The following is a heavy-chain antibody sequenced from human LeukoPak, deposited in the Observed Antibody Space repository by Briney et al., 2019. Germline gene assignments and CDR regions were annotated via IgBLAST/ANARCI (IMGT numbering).Heavy chain of an antibody. J-gene: IGHJ4*02. D-gene: IGHD3-3*01. CDR2: ITGGGDRT. CDR1: GFTFSSSW. V-gene: IGHV3-23*01. Sequence: PGGSLRLSCAASGFTFSSSWMHWVRQAPGKGLVWVSGITGGGDRTWYADSVEGRFTISRDNSKNTLYLQMSSLRAEDTALYYCAKDYDGVNPFDFWGQGTLVTVSS. CDR3: AKDYDGVNPFDF.